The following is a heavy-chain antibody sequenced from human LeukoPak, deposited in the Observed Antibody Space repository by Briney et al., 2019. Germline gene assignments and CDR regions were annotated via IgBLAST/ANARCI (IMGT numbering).Heavy chain of an antibody. CDR2: ISAYNGNT. J-gene: IGHJ3*02. D-gene: IGHD2-21*02. Sequence: GASVKVSCKASGYTFTGYYMHWVRQAPGQGLEWMGWISAYNGNTNYAQNLQGRVTMTTDTSTSTAYMELRSLRSDDTAIYYCARGLVRGGDRLGAFDIWGQGTMVTVSS. CDR1: GYTFTGYY. CDR3: ARGLVRGGDRLGAFDI. V-gene: IGHV1-18*04.